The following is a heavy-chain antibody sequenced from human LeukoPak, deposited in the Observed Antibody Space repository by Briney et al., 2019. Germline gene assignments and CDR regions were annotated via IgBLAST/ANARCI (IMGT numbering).Heavy chain of an antibody. J-gene: IGHJ4*02. Sequence: SEXLSLTCAVDGGSFSGYYWSWIRQPPGKGLEWVGEINHSGSTNYNPSLKSRVTISVDTSKNQFSLKLSSVTAADTAVYYCASGYSYGWSAFDYWGQGTLVTVSS. D-gene: IGHD5-18*01. V-gene: IGHV4-34*01. CDR3: ASGYSYGWSAFDY. CDR2: INHSGST. CDR1: GGSFSGYY.